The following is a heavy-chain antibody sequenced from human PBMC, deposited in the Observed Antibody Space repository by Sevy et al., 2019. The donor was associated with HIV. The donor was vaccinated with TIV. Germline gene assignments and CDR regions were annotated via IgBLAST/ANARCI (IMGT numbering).Heavy chain of an antibody. Sequence: SETLSLTCIVSGGSISSYYWNWIRQSPGKGLEWIGLIYYTGSTNYNPSLKSRVIISVDTSKNQFSLNLSSVTAADTAVYYCARAGQWLLGTGYYFDNWGQGTLVTVSS. CDR1: GGSISSYY. CDR2: IYYTGST. D-gene: IGHD6-19*01. CDR3: ARAGQWLLGTGYYFDN. V-gene: IGHV4-59*01. J-gene: IGHJ4*02.